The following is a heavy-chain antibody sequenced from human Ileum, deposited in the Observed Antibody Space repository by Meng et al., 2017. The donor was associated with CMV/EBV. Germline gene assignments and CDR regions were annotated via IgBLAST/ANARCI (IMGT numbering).Heavy chain of an antibody. CDR1: GYTFTSYG. D-gene: IGHD2-2*01. CDR2: ISAYNGNT. CDR3: ARDRRRYCSSTSCSHYYGMDV. Sequence: ASVKVSCKASGYTFTSYGISWVRQAPGQGLEWMGWISAYNGNTNYAQKLQGRVTMTTDTSTSTAYMELRSLRSYDTAVYYCARDRRRYCSSTSCSHYYGMDVWGQGNTV. J-gene: IGHJ6*01. V-gene: IGHV1-18*01.